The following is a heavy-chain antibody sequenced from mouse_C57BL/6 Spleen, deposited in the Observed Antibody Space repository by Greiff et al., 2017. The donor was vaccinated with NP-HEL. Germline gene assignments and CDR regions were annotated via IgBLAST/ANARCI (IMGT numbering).Heavy chain of an antibody. CDR1: GYSFSSSW. D-gene: IGHD1-1*01. CDR3: RGGTTVEDY. V-gene: IGHV1-82*01. J-gene: IGHJ2*01. Sequence: VQLQQSGPELVKPGASVKISCKASGYSFSSSWMNWVKQRTGKGLEWIGRIYPGDGDTNYNRKFKGKATLTADKSSSTAYLQLSSLTSEDSVVYFGRGGTTVEDYWGQGTTLTVSS. CDR2: IYPGDGDT.